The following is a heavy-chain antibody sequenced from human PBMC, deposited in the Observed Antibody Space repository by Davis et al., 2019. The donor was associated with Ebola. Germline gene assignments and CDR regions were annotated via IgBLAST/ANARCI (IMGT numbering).Heavy chain of an antibody. Sequence: PSETLSLTCTVSGGSISSGGYYWSWIRQHPGKGLEWIGYIYYSGSTYYNPSLKSRVTISVDTSKNQFSLKLSSVTAADTAVYYCARIRWVVVPAAISHYYYYMDVWGKGTTVTVSS. D-gene: IGHD2-2*01. CDR1: GGSISSGGYY. V-gene: IGHV4-31*03. CDR3: ARIRWVVVPAAISHYYYYMDV. CDR2: IYYSGST. J-gene: IGHJ6*03.